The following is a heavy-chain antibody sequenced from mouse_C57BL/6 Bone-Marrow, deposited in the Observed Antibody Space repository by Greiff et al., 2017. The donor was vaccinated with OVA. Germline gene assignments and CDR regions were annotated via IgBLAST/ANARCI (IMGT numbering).Heavy chain of an antibody. CDR3: ARGVLLRYYFDD. J-gene: IGHJ2*01. V-gene: IGHV1-64*01. Sequence: VQLQQPGAELVKPGASVKLSCKASGYTFTSYWMHWVKQRPGQGLEWIGMIHPNSGSTNYNEKFKSKATLTVDKSSSTAYMQLSSLTSEDSAVYYCARGVLLRYYFDDWGQGTTLTVSS. CDR2: IHPNSGST. CDR1: GYTFTSYW. D-gene: IGHD1-1*01.